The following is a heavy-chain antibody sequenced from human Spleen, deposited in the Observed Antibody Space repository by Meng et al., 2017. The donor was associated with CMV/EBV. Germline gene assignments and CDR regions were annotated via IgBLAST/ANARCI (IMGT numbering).Heavy chain of an antibody. D-gene: IGHD3-3*01. CDR3: AHVGYDFWSGYSAFDY. V-gene: IGHV2-5*02. Sequence: TLKVSGPTLVNPTQTLTLTCTLSGFSIRTSGVGVGWIRQPPGRALEWLALIYWDDDKRYSPSLKSRLTITKDTSKNQVVLTMTNMDPVDTATYYCAHVGYDFWSGYSAFDYWGQGTLVTVSS. CDR1: GFSIRTSGVG. J-gene: IGHJ4*02. CDR2: IYWDDDK.